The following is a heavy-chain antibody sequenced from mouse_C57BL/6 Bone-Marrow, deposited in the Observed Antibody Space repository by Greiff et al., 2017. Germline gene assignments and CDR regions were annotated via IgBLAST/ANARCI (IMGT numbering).Heavy chain of an antibody. Sequence: EVQLQQSGAELVRPGASVKLSCTASGFNIKDDYMHWVKQRPEQGLEWIGWIDPENGDTEYASKFQGKATITVDTSSNTAYLQLSSLTSEDTAVYYCNHYYGSSYGAYWGQGTLVTVSA. J-gene: IGHJ3*01. CDR3: NHYYGSSYGAY. CDR1: GFNIKDDY. D-gene: IGHD1-1*01. CDR2: IDPENGDT. V-gene: IGHV14-4*01.